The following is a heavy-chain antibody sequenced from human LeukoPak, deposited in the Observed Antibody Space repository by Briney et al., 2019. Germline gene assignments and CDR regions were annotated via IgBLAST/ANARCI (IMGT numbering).Heavy chain of an antibody. CDR2: IYYSGST. Sequence: SETLSLTCTVSGGSISSYYWSWIRQPPGKGLEWIGYIYYSGSTNYNPSLKSRVTISVDTSMNQFSLKLSSVTAADTAVYYCARAGIVVVPAAITWFDPWGQGTLVTVSS. V-gene: IGHV4-59*01. CDR1: GGSISSYY. CDR3: ARAGIVVVPAAITWFDP. D-gene: IGHD2-2*02. J-gene: IGHJ5*02.